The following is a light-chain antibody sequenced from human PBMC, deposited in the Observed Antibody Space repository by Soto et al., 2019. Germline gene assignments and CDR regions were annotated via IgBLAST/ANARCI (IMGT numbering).Light chain of an antibody. Sequence: DIQMTQSPSSLSASVGDRVTITCRASQSITIYLNWYQQKPGKAPKLLIYAASSLQSGVPSRFSGGGAWTDFTLTISSRQPEDFATYYCQQSYSTPLTFGGGTKVEIK. CDR3: QQSYSTPLT. CDR1: QSITIY. CDR2: AAS. V-gene: IGKV1-39*01. J-gene: IGKJ4*02.